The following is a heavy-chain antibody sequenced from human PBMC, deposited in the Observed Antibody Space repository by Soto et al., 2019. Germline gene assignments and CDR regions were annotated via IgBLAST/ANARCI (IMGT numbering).Heavy chain of an antibody. CDR1: GGSVSSGSYY. D-gene: IGHD6-19*01. Sequence: PSETLSLTCTVSGGSVSSGSYYWSWIRQPPGKGLEWIGYIYYSGSTNYNPSLKSRVTISVDTSKNQFSLKLSSVTAADTAVYYCARIKRSSGWYDASDIWGQGTMVTVS. J-gene: IGHJ3*02. V-gene: IGHV4-61*01. CDR2: IYYSGST. CDR3: ARIKRSSGWYDASDI.